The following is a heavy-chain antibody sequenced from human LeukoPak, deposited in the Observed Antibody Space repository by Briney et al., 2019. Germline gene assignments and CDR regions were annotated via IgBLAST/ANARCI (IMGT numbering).Heavy chain of an antibody. J-gene: IGHJ3*02. CDR3: ARSRGSGDDAFDI. Sequence: ASVKVSCKASGYTFTSYGISWVRQPPGQGLERMGWISAYKGNTNYAQKHQGRVTMTTDTSTSTAYMELRSLRSDDTAVYYCARSRGSGDDAFDIWGQGTMVTVSS. CDR2: ISAYKGNT. D-gene: IGHD6-19*01. V-gene: IGHV1-18*04. CDR1: GYTFTSYG.